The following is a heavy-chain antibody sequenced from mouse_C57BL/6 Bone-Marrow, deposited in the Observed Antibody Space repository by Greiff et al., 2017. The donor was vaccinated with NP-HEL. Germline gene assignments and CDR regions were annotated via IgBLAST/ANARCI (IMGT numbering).Heavy chain of an antibody. J-gene: IGHJ2*01. CDR1: GFTFSDYY. CDR2: INYDGSST. CDR3: ARDQEGYFDY. Sequence: EVMLVESEGGLVQPGSSMKLSCTASGFTFSDYYMAWVRQVPEKGLEWVANINYDGSSTYYLDSLKSRFIISRDNAKNILYLQMSSLKSEDTATYYCARDQEGYFDYWGQGTTLTVSS. D-gene: IGHD3-2*02. V-gene: IGHV5-16*01.